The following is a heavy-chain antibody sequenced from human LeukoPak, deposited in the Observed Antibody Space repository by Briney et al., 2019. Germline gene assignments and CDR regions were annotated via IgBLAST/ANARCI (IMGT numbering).Heavy chain of an antibody. D-gene: IGHD3-16*01. CDR1: GGTFSSYT. J-gene: IGHJ4*02. V-gene: IGHV1-69*02. CDR2: IIPILGIA. Sequence: ASVKVSCKAFGGTFSSYTISWVRQAPGQGLEWMGRIIPILGIANYAQKFQGRVTITADKSTSTAYMELSSLRSEDTAVYYCARVSLGGVRFDYWGQGTLVTVSS. CDR3: ARVSLGGVRFDY.